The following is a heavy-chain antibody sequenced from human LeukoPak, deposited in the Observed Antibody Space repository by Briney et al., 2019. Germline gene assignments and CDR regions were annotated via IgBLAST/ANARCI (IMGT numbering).Heavy chain of an antibody. J-gene: IGHJ4*02. CDR1: GFTFSNAW. CDR3: TTGGQWLVLGYFDY. V-gene: IGHV3-15*01. D-gene: IGHD6-19*01. CDR2: IKSKTDGGTT. Sequence: PGGSLRLSCAASGFTFSNAWMSWVRQAPGKGLEWVGRIKSKTDGGTTDYAAPVKGRFTISRDDSKNTLYLQMNSLKTEDTAVYYCTTGGQWLVLGYFDYWGQGTLVTVSS.